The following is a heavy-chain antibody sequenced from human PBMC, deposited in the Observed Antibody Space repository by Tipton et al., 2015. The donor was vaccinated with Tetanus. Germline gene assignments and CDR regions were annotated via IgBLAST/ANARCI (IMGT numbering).Heavy chain of an antibody. D-gene: IGHD5-18*01. J-gene: IGHJ4*02. Sequence: SLRLSCQGSGFNFGDFNMSWVRQAPGRGLEWVASIKQDGSDKNYVDSVKGRFTISRDNAKNSLYLQMSSPRAEDTAVYYCARDASRYTYGSNYFDYWGQGTLVTVSS. CDR2: IKQDGSDK. CDR3: ARDASRYTYGSNYFDY. V-gene: IGHV3-7*01. CDR1: GFNFGDFN.